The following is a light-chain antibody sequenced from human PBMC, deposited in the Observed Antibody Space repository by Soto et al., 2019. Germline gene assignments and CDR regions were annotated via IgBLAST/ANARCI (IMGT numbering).Light chain of an antibody. CDR3: QQYGSSPLT. CDR2: GAS. J-gene: IGKJ4*01. CDR1: QSVSSGY. V-gene: IGKV3-20*01. Sequence: DIVLTQSPGTLYLSPGERSTLSCRASQSVSSGYLAWYQQRPGQAPRLLIYGASSRATGIPDRFSGSGPGTDFTPTISRLEPEDFAVYYCQQYGSSPLTFGGGTKVDIK.